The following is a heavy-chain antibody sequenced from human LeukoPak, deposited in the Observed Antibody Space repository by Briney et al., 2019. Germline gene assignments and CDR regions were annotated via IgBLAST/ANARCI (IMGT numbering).Heavy chain of an antibody. D-gene: IGHD2-2*01. Sequence: SETLSLTCTVSGGSISSHYWSWIRQPPGKGLEWIGYISDGGSSNYNPSLRSRVTIEIDTSKNQFSLKLSSVTAADTAVYYCARAGGYCSSTSCRSPLGYWGQGTLVTVSS. CDR1: GGSISSHY. CDR3: ARAGGYCSSTSCRSPLGY. J-gene: IGHJ4*02. V-gene: IGHV4-59*11. CDR2: ISDGGSS.